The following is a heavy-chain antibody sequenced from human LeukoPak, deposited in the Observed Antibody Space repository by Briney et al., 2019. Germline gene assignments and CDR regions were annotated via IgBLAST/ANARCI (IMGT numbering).Heavy chain of an antibody. CDR3: ARDRDTYYYGSGSLDY. CDR1: GFTFSSYA. V-gene: IGHV3-23*01. J-gene: IGHJ4*02. CDR2: ISGSGGST. Sequence: PGGSLRLSCAASGFTFSSYAMSWVRQAPGKGLEWVSAISGSGGSTYYADSVKGRFTISRDNSKNTLYLQMNSLRAEDTAVYYCARDRDTYYYGSGSLDYWGQGALVTVSS. D-gene: IGHD3-10*01.